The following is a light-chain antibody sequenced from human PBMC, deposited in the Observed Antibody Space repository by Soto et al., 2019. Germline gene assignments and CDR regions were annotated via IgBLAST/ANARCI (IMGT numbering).Light chain of an antibody. CDR1: QSVSSN. CDR2: GAS. J-gene: IGKJ3*01. Sequence: EIVMTQSPATLSVSPGERVTLSCRASQSVSSNLAWYQQKPGQAPRLLIYGASTMATGIPARFSGSGSGTEFTLTISSLQSEDFAVYYCQQYNNWPPATFGPGTKVDIK. V-gene: IGKV3-15*01. CDR3: QQYNNWPPAT.